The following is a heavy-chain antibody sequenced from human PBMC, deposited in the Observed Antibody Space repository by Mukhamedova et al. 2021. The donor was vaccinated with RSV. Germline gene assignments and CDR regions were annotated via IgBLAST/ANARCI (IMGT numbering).Heavy chain of an antibody. J-gene: IGHJ6*02. Sequence: GLEWMGWISAYNGNTNYAQKLQGRVTMTTDTSTSTAYMELRSLRSDDTAVYYCARDRLLWFGEDALFEGMDVWGQGTTVNGSS. V-gene: IGHV1-18*01. CDR3: ARDRLLWFGEDALFEGMDV. CDR2: ISAYNGNT. D-gene: IGHD3-10*01.